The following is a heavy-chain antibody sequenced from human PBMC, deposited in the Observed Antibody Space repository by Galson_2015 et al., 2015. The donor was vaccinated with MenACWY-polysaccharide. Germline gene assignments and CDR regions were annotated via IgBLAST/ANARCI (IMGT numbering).Heavy chain of an antibody. Sequence: SLRLSCAASGFTFNNYAMTWVRQAPGKGLEWVLAISGSSGSTYSADSVKGRFTISRDNSKNTLYLQMNSLRAGDTAVYYCAKDLYRDEGSGWYATFDYWGRGTLVTVSS. CDR3: AKDLYRDEGSGWYATFDY. CDR1: GFTFNNYA. CDR2: ISGSSGST. D-gene: IGHD6-19*01. V-gene: IGHV3-23*01. J-gene: IGHJ4*02.